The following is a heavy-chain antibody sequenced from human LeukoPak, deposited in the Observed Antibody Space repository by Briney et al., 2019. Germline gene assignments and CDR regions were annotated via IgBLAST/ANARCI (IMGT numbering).Heavy chain of an antibody. CDR3: GRDAVLGSGSIDY. Sequence: WGSLRLSCAASGFTFTNHWMHWLRHVPGKGLTWISRIRGDEGESNYAVPVRGRFTTSTDNAKNLLYLQMDSLGAEDTAVYYCGRDAVLGSGSIDYWGHGVLVAVSS. CDR1: GFTFTNHW. CDR2: IRGDEGES. J-gene: IGHJ4*01. D-gene: IGHD3-10*01. V-gene: IGHV3-74*01.